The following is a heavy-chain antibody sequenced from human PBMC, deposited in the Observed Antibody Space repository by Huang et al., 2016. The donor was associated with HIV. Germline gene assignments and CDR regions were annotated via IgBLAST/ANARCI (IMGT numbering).Heavy chain of an antibody. J-gene: IGHJ6*02. V-gene: IGHV3-7*01. CDR3: ATKTAAMDI. D-gene: IGHD1-7*01. CDR1: TFRFGAYW. CDR2: IKKDESEK. Sequence: VESGGRLVQPGGSIRLSCVGSTFRFGAYWMSWVSQSTGKGMEWVANIKKDESEKDYVDSVKGRFNSPRDNAKKVLFLEMNNVRVEDTATYYCATKTAAMDIWGQGTTVTVS.